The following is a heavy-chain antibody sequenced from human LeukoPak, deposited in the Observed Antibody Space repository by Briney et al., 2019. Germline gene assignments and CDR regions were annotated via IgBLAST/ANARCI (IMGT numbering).Heavy chain of an antibody. CDR3: ARDGGSYYSPSDY. CDR2: IIPILGIA. CDR1: GGTFSSYA. V-gene: IGHV1-69*04. J-gene: IGHJ4*02. Sequence: SVKVSCKAPGGTFSSYAISWVRQAPGQGLEWMGRIIPILGIANYAQKFQGRVTITADKSTSTAYMELSSLRSEDTAVYYCARDGGSYYSPSDYWGQGTLVTVSS. D-gene: IGHD1-26*01.